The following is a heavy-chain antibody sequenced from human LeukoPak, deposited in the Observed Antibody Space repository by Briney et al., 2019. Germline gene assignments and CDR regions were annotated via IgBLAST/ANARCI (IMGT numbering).Heavy chain of an antibody. J-gene: IGHJ4*02. CDR2: IIPIFGTA. CDR1: GYTLTELS. V-gene: IGHV1-69*13. CDR3: ARGGSVISTTGNFDY. D-gene: IGHD1-1*01. Sequence: GASVKVSCKVSGYTLTELSMHWVRQAPGKGLEWMGGIIPIFGTANYAQKFQGRVTITADESTNTAYMEVSSLRSEDTAVYYCARGGSVISTTGNFDYWGQGTLVTVSS.